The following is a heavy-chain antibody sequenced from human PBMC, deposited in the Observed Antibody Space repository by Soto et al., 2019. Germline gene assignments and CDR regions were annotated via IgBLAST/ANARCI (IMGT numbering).Heavy chain of an antibody. CDR1: AGFFSNIA. J-gene: IGHJ4*02. D-gene: IGHD2-15*01. V-gene: IGHV1-69*15. CDR2: IVPFYGAV. CDR3: EKDGGGYH. Sequence: AGFFSNIAFVWVRQAPGQGLEWMGTIVPFYGAVYYAHQFQGRVTITADESTTTTYMEMSGLGPKDTDVYDCEKDGGGYHCGQGTLVTVSS.